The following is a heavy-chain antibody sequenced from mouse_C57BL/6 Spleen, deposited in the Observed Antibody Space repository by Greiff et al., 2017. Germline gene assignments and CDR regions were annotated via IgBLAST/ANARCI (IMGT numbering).Heavy chain of an antibody. D-gene: IGHD4-1*01. CDR2: IHPNSGST. Sequence: QVHVKQPGAELVKPGASVKLSCKASGYTFTSYWMHWVKQRPGQGLEWIGMIHPNSGSTNYNEKFKSKATLTVDKSSSTAYMQLSSLTSEDSAVYYCAREPNWADYWGQGTTLTVSS. CDR1: GYTFTSYW. CDR3: AREPNWADY. V-gene: IGHV1-64*01. J-gene: IGHJ2*01.